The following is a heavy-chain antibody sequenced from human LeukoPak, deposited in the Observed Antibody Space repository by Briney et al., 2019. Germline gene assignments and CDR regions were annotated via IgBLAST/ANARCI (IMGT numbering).Heavy chain of an antibody. CDR2: ISDDGSNK. V-gene: IGHV3-30-3*01. CDR3: ARVGSSSLDY. Sequence: GRSLRLSCAASGFTFSSYAMHWVCQAPGKGLEGVAVISDDGSNKYYADSVKGRFTISRDNSKNTLYLQMNSLRAEDTAVYYCARVGSSSLDYWGQGTLVTVSS. D-gene: IGHD6-6*01. J-gene: IGHJ4*02. CDR1: GFTFSSYA.